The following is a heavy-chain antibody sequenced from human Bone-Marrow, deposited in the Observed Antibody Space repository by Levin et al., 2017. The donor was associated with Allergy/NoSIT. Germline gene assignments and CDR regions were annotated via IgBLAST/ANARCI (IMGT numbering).Heavy chain of an antibody. CDR1: GFTFSSYS. CDR2: INSRSSTI. Sequence: SCTASGFTFSSYSMNWVRQAPGKGLEWVSYINSRSSTIYYTDSVKGRFTISRDNAKNSLYLQMSSLRDEDTAVYYCARDLGGGPAAMLGYYYGMDVWGQGTTVTVSS. D-gene: IGHD2-2*01. J-gene: IGHJ6*02. V-gene: IGHV3-48*02. CDR3: ARDLGGGPAAMLGYYYGMDV.